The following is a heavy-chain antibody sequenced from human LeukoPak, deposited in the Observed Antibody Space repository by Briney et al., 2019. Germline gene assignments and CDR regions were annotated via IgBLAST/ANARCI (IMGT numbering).Heavy chain of an antibody. CDR3: AKDLRWFGELLPLDY. D-gene: IGHD3-10*01. V-gene: IGHV3-23*01. J-gene: IGHJ4*02. Sequence: GGSLRLSCAASGFTFSSYAMSWVRQAPGKGLEWVSAISGSGGSTYYADSVKSRFTISRDNSKNTLYLQMNSLRAEDTAVYYCAKDLRWFGELLPLDYWGQGTLVTVSS. CDR2: ISGSGGST. CDR1: GFTFSSYA.